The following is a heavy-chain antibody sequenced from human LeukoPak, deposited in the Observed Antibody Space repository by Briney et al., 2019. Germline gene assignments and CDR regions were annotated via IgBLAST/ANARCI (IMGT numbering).Heavy chain of an antibody. CDR2: IYYSGST. D-gene: IGHD3-3*01. CDR1: GGSISSYY. J-gene: IGHJ5*02. CDR3: ARDQNDFWSGYYSGWFDP. Sequence: SETLSLTCTVSGGSISSYYWSWIRQPPGKGLEWIGYIYYSGSTNYNPSLKSRVTISVDTSKNQFSLKLSSVTAADTAVYYCARDQNDFWSGYYSGWFDPWGQGTLVTVSS. V-gene: IGHV4-59*01.